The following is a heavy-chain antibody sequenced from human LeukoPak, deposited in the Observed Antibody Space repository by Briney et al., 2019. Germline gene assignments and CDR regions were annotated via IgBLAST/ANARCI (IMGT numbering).Heavy chain of an antibody. CDR3: ARQTQRRITIFGVVIRDY. V-gene: IGHV4-39*01. D-gene: IGHD3-3*01. CDR1: GGSIGSSSYY. CDR2: IYYSGST. Sequence: SETLSLTCTVSGGSIGSSSYYWGWIRQPPGKGLEWIGSIYYSGSTYYNSSLKSRVTISVDTSKNQFSLKLNSVTAADTAIYYCARQTQRRITIFGVVIRDYWGQGTLVTVSS. J-gene: IGHJ4*02.